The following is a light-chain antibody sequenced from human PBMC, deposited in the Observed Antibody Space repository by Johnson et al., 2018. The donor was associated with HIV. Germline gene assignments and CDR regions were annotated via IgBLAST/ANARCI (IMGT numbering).Light chain of an antibody. CDR3: GTWDSSLSAYV. Sequence: QSLLTQPPSVSAAPGQKVTISCSGSSSNIGNNYVSWYQQLPGTAPKLLIYDNNKRPSGIPDRFSGSTSGTSATLGITGLQTGDEADYYCGTWDSSLSAYVFGTGTKVTVL. CDR1: SSNIGNNY. CDR2: DNN. V-gene: IGLV1-51*01. J-gene: IGLJ1*01.